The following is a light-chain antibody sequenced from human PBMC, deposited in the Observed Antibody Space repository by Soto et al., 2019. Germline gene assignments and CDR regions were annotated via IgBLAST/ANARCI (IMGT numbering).Light chain of an antibody. CDR1: SSDIGSYNR. Sequence: QSALTQPASVSGSPGQSITISCTGTSSDIGSYNRVSWYQQPPGTAPKLIIYEVNNRPSGVPDRFSGSKSGNTASLTISGLQAEDEADYYCNSFTTSSTYVFGTGTKAHRP. J-gene: IGLJ1*01. V-gene: IGLV2-18*02. CDR3: NSFTTSSTYV. CDR2: EVN.